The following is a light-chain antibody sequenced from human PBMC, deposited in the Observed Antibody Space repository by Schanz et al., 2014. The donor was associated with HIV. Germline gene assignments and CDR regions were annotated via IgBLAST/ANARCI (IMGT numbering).Light chain of an antibody. CDR3: CSYTTTSTYV. V-gene: IGLV2-14*01. Sequence: QSVLTQPASVSASPGQSITISCTGANSDLDNYYYVSWFQQRPGKSPKLMIYEGSKRPSGVSNRFSGSKSGNTASLTISGLQADDEADYYCCSYTTTSTYVFGAGTKLTVL. CDR2: EGS. CDR1: NSDLDNYYY. J-gene: IGLJ1*01.